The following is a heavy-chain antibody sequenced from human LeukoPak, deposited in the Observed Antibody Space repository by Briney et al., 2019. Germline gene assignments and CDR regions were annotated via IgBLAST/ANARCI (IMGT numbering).Heavy chain of an antibody. Sequence: SQTLSLTCIVAGGSITSGSYYWNWIRQPAGKGLEWIGRIYTSGSTNYNPSLKSRVTISVDTSKNQCSLKLSSVTAADTAVYYCARWSGYSYEWGQGTLVTISS. CDR1: GGSITSGSYY. CDR3: ARWSGYSYE. CDR2: IYTSGST. D-gene: IGHD5-18*01. V-gene: IGHV4-61*02. J-gene: IGHJ4*02.